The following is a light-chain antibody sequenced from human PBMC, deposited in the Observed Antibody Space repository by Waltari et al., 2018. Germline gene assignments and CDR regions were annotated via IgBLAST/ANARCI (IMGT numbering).Light chain of an antibody. CDR2: AAT. CDR3: QQSYRIPLFA. J-gene: IGKJ3*01. CDR1: QSIRYY. Sequence: DIQMPQSPPSLSASVGDRVTITCRARQSIRYYLNWYQQKSGTAPTLLIYAATNLQSGVALRFSSSGSGIDFTIQIRSMQPEDFATYYWQQSYRIPLFAFSTESRVDIK. V-gene: IGKV1-39*01.